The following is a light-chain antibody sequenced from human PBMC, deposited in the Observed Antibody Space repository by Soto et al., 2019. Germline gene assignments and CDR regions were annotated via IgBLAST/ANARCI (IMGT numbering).Light chain of an antibody. V-gene: IGKV1-27*01. J-gene: IGKJ1*01. Sequence: DIQMTQSPSSLSASVGDRVTITCRASQAISNFLAWYQQKPGKAPKLLIYDASTLQSGVPSRFSGSGSGPDFTLTISSLQPEDVATYFCQNYNSAPRTFGQGTKVEIK. CDR2: DAS. CDR1: QAISNF. CDR3: QNYNSAPRT.